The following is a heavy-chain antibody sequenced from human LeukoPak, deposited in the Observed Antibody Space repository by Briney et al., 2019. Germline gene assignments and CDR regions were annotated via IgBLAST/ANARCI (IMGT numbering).Heavy chain of an antibody. D-gene: IGHD2-2*01. V-gene: IGHV4-39*07. J-gene: IGHJ3*02. Sequence: PSETLSLTCTVSGGSISSGPYYWGWIRQPPGTGLEWIGVMYFSGSTHYNPSLKSRVTISVDTSKNQFSLKLSSVTAADTAVYYCARGPPDCSSTSCYAFDAFDIWGQGTMVTVSS. CDR1: GGSISSGPYY. CDR3: ARGPPDCSSTSCYAFDAFDI. CDR2: MYFSGST.